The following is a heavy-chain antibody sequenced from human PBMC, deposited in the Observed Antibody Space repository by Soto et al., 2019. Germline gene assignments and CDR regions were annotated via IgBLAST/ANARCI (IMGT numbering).Heavy chain of an antibody. CDR1: GGSVSSGSYY. J-gene: IGHJ5*02. V-gene: IGHV4-61*01. CDR2: IYYSGST. CDR3: ARVNYNWFDP. Sequence: QVQLQESGPGLVKPSETLSLTCTVSGGSVSSGSYYWSWIRQPPGKGLEWIGYIYYSGSTNYNPSLKSLVTISVDTSKNQFSLKLSSVTAADTAVYYCARVNYNWFDPWGQGTLVTVSS.